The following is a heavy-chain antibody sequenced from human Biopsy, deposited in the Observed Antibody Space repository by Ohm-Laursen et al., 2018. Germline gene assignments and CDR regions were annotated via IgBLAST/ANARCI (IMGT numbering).Heavy chain of an antibody. Sequence: GTLSLTCTVSGDSISSFYWTWIRQPPGQGLEYIGYIYDRGSTANYNPSLESRVTMSVDMPKNQFSLKLSSVTAADTAIYYCARGMRSSGWPYFDSWGQGTLVTVSS. CDR1: GDSISSFY. V-gene: IGHV4-59*01. CDR3: ARGMRSSGWPYFDS. J-gene: IGHJ4*02. D-gene: IGHD6-19*01. CDR2: IYDRGST.